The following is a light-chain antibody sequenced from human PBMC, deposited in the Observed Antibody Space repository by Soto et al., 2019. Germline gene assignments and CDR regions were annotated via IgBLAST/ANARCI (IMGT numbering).Light chain of an antibody. CDR3: SSYTSSSTLDV. V-gene: IGLV2-14*02. CDR1: SSDVGNYNL. Sequence: QSALTQPASVSGSPGQSITISCTGTSSDVGNYNLVSWYQQHPGKAPKLIIYEVSNRPSGVSNRFSGSKSGNTASLTISGLQAEDEADYYCSSYTSSSTLDVFGTGTKLTVL. J-gene: IGLJ1*01. CDR2: EVS.